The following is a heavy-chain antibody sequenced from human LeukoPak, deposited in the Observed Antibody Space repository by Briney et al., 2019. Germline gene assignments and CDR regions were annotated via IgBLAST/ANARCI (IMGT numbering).Heavy chain of an antibody. CDR1: GFTLSSYA. Sequence: SGGSLRLSCAASGFTLSSYAMRWVRQALGKGREWVSTITTSDGNTYYADSVKGRFAVSRDNSKNTLFLQMNSLRAEDTAVYYCAKDGGLWVSAHWGDSWGRGTLVTVSS. CDR2: ITTSDGNT. D-gene: IGHD7-27*01. V-gene: IGHV3-23*01. CDR3: AKDGGLWVSAHWGDS. J-gene: IGHJ4*02.